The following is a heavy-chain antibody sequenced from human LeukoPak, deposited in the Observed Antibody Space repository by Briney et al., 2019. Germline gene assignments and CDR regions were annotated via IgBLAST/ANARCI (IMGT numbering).Heavy chain of an antibody. CDR1: GFTFSSYG. CDR3: AREGVYRTYIAAAGSGSNDY. CDR2: ISYDGSNK. V-gene: IGHV3-30*03. D-gene: IGHD6-13*01. J-gene: IGHJ4*02. Sequence: GGSLRLSCAASGFTFSSYGMHWVRQAPGKGLEWVAVISYDGSNKYYADSVKGRFTISRDNSKNTLFLQMNSLRAEDTAVYYCAREGVYRTYIAAAGSGSNDYWGQGTLVTVSS.